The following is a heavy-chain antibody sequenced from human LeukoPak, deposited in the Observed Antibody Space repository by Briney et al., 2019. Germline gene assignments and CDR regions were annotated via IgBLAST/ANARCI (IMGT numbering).Heavy chain of an antibody. V-gene: IGHV4-31*03. CDR1: GGSISSGGYY. CDR2: IYYSGST. CDR3: AGDFAGVRRAHLDAFDI. D-gene: IGHD1-1*01. Sequence: PSETLSLTCTVSGGSISSGGYYWSWIRQHPGTGLEWIGYIYYSGSTYYNPSLKSRVTISVDTSKNQFSLKLSSVTAADTAVYYCAGDFAGVRRAHLDAFDIWGQGTMVTVSS. J-gene: IGHJ3*02.